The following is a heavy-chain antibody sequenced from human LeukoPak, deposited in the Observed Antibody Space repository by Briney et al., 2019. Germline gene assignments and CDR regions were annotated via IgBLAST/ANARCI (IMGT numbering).Heavy chain of an antibody. CDR3: ARAALWPDYYYYMDV. CDR1: GFTFSSYE. V-gene: IGHV3-48*03. Sequence: QTGGSLRLSCAASGFTFSSYEMNWVRQAPGKGLEWVSYISSSGSTIYYADSVKGRFTISTDNAKNSLYLQMNSLRAEDTAVYYCARAALWPDYYYYMDVWGKGTTVTVSS. CDR2: ISSSGSTI. J-gene: IGHJ6*03. D-gene: IGHD2-21*01.